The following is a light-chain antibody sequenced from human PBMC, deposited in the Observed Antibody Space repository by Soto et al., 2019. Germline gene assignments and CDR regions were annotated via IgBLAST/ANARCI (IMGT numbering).Light chain of an antibody. V-gene: IGKV4-1*01. CDR1: QSVLYSSNNETF. CDR3: QQYQSDTWT. J-gene: IGKJ1*01. CDR2: DVS. Sequence: DIVMPQSPDYLAVSLGERSTIHCSSSQSVLYSSNNETFLAWYQQKPGKAPKLLLYDVSTLERGVPSRFSGSGSATEFTLTISDLQPDDFATYYCQQYQSDTWTFGQGTKVDIK.